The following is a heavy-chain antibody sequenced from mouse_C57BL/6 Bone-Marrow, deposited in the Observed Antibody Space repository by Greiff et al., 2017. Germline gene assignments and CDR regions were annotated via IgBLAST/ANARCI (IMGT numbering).Heavy chain of an antibody. CDR1: GYTFTSYW. CDR2: IDPNSGGT. CDR3: ARNGYYVDWFAY. Sequence: QVQLQQPGAELVKPGASVKLSCKASGYTFTSYWMHWVKQRPGRGLEWIGRIDPNSGGTTYNEKFKSKATLTVDKPSSPAYMQLRSLTSEDSEVYYCARNGYYVDWFAYWGQGTLVTVSA. J-gene: IGHJ3*01. D-gene: IGHD2-3*01. V-gene: IGHV1-72*01.